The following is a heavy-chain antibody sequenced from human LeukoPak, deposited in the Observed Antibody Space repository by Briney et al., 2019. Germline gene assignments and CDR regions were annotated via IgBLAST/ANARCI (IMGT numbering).Heavy chain of an antibody. V-gene: IGHV3-23*01. CDR2: ISGSGGST. D-gene: IGHD4-17*01. CDR1: GFTFSSYA. Sequence: PGGSLRLSCAASGFTFSSYAMRWVRQAPGKGLEWVSSISGSGGSTYYADSVKGRFTISRDNSKNTLYLQMNSLRAEDTAVYYCAKDLRPLRHGWYFDLWGRGTLVTVSS. J-gene: IGHJ2*01. CDR3: AKDLRPLRHGWYFDL.